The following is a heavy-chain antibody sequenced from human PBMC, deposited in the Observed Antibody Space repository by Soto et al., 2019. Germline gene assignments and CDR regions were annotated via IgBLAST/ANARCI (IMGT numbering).Heavy chain of an antibody. CDR2: IYYSGSA. Sequence: SETLSLTCTVSGGSISSGGYYWSWIRQHPGKGLEWIGYIYYSGSAYYNPSLKSRVTISVDTSKNQFSLKLSSVTTADTAVYYCARIRYFDWPHSPQFDYWGQGTLVTVS. CDR3: ARIRYFDWPHSPQFDY. V-gene: IGHV4-31*03. CDR1: GGSISSGGYY. D-gene: IGHD3-9*01. J-gene: IGHJ4*02.